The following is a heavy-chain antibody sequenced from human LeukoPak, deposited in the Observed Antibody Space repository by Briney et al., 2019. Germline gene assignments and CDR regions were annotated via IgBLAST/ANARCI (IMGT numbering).Heavy chain of an antibody. J-gene: IGHJ6*03. CDR3: ARQGVISYYYYYYVDV. Sequence: GGSLRLSCAASGFTFSSYAMSWVRQAPGKGLEWVSYISSSSSTIYYADSVKGRFTISRDNAKNSLYLQMNSLRDEDTAVYYCARQGVISYYYYYYVDVWGKGTTVTVSS. D-gene: IGHD3-16*02. V-gene: IGHV3-48*02. CDR2: ISSSSSTI. CDR1: GFTFSSYA.